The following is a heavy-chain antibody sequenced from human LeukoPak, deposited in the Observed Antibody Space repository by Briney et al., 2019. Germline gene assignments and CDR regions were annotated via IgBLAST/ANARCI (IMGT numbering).Heavy chain of an antibody. CDR1: GYTFINYG. D-gene: IGHD3-22*01. CDR3: ARDGYDSTGNDAFDI. Sequence: GASVKVSCKASGYTFINYGINWVRQAPGQGLEWMGWISAYNGNTNYAQKFQGRVTMTTDTSTSTAYMELRSLRSDDTAVYYCARDGYDSTGNDAFDIWGQGTMVTVSS. J-gene: IGHJ3*02. V-gene: IGHV1-18*01. CDR2: ISAYNGNT.